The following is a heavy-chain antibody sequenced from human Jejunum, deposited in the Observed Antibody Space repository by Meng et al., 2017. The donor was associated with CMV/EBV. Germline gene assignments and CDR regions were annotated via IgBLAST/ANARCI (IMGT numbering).Heavy chain of an antibody. Sequence: AQLVQAGSEVKKPGASVKVSCKASGYTFTNYGITWVRQAPGQGLEWMGWISAYNGNINYAQTLQGRVTMTTDTSTSTAYMELRSLRSDDTAVYYCVRANLGSADYWGQGTLVTVSS. CDR2: ISAYNGNI. J-gene: IGHJ4*02. D-gene: IGHD7-27*01. CDR3: VRANLGSADY. V-gene: IGHV1-18*01. CDR1: GYTFTNYG.